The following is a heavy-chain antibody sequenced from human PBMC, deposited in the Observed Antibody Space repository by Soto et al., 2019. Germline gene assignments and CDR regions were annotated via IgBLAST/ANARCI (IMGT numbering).Heavy chain of an antibody. Sequence: EVQLVVSGGLVVRPGGSLRLSCAGSGFTFDDHTMHWVRQALGKGLEWVSLITWDAGSAFYADSVRGRFTISRDNSKNSLYLQMNSLRTEDSALYYCAKEKDRIFDYWGRGTPVTVSS. CDR2: ITWDAGSA. CDR3: AKEKDRIFDY. J-gene: IGHJ4*02. V-gene: IGHV3-43*01. CDR1: GFTFDDHT.